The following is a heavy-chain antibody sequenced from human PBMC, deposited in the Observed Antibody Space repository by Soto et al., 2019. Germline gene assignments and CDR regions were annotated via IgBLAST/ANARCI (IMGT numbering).Heavy chain of an antibody. CDR2: IYHSGST. Sequence: QVQLQESGPGLVKPSGTLTCAVSGGSISSSNWWSWVRQPPGKGLQWIGEIYHSGSTNYIPSLKIRVTISVDKSRNQFSLKLSSVTAADTAVYYCARRWGEGRVDYWGQGTLVTVSS. CDR1: GGSISSSNW. J-gene: IGHJ4*02. CDR3: ARRWGEGRVDY. V-gene: IGHV4-4*02. D-gene: IGHD3-10*01.